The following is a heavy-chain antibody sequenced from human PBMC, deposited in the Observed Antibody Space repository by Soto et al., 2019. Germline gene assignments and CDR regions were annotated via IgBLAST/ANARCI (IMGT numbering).Heavy chain of an antibody. Sequence: QVQLRESGPGLVKPSQTLSLTCSVSGASVAGGSYYWSWVRQPPGKGLEWIGYIPSRGRTFYNPSPTSRGTISADTSKNQLSLQLTSVTAADTAVYYCARDTYSGYDFGLWGQGTLVTVSS. J-gene: IGHJ5*02. D-gene: IGHD5-12*01. V-gene: IGHV4-30-4*01. CDR2: IPSRGRT. CDR3: ARDTYSGYDFGL. CDR1: GASVAGGSYY.